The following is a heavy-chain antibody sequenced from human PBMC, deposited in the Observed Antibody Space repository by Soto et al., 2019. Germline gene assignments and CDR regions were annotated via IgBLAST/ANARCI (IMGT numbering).Heavy chain of an antibody. CDR1: GDSITAYY. V-gene: IGHV4-59*08. Sequence: QLQESGPGLVKPSETLSLTCTVSGDSITAYYWSWIRQTPGKGLEWIGYISYNGGTNYHPSLKRRVNISADTSKNHFSLKLPPVTAADTAVYYCARHRLGLWVSGTYSFDYWGRGTLVTVSS. CDR3: ARHRLGLWVSGTYSFDY. CDR2: ISYNGGT. J-gene: IGHJ4*02. D-gene: IGHD1-26*01.